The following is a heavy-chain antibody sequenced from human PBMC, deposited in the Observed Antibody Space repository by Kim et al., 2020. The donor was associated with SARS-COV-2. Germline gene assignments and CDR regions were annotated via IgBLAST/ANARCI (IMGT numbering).Heavy chain of an antibody. V-gene: IGHV3-7*01. Sequence: VDLVKGRFTTARADAKNSLYLKMNSLRAEDTAVYYCARDQALSDSANLDYWGQGTLVTVAS. D-gene: IGHD1-26*01. CDR3: ARDQALSDSANLDY. J-gene: IGHJ4*02.